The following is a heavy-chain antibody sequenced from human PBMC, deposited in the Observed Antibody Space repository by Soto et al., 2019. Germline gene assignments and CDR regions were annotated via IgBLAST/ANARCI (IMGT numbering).Heavy chain of an antibody. J-gene: IGHJ6*02. V-gene: IGHV1-46*01. D-gene: IGHD2-15*01. CDR1: GYTFTSYY. CDR2: INPSGGST. Sequence: ASVKVSCKASGYTFTSYYMHWVRQAPGQGLEWMGIINPSGGSTSYAQKFQGRVTMTRDTSTSTVYMELSSLRSEDTAVYYCARDNGGPYDGYCSGGSCYQSSHYYYYGMDVWRQGTTVTVSS. CDR3: ARDNGGPYDGYCSGGSCYQSSHYYYYGMDV.